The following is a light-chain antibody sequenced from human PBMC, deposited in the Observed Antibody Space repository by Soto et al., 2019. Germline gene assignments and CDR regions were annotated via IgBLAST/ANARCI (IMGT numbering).Light chain of an antibody. CDR3: QERTGWPPWT. J-gene: IGKJ1*01. Sequence: EIVLTQSPATLSLSPGGRATLSCRASQSVSLSLAWYQQKPGQAPRLLIYDASKRASGFPARFSGSGSGTDFTLTISSLEPEHFAVYYCQERTGWPPWTFGQGTKLDIX. CDR2: DAS. CDR1: QSVSLS. V-gene: IGKV3-11*01.